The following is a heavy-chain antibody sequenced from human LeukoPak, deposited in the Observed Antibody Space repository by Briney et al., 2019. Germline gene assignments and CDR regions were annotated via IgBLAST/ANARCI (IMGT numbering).Heavy chain of an antibody. Sequence: SETLSLTCTVSGGSISSGSYYWSWIRQPAGKGLEWIGRIYTSGSTNYNPSLKSRVTISVDTSKNQFSLKLSSVTAADTAVYYCARDTTLDGSPGFFDYWGQGTLVTVSS. D-gene: IGHD1-1*01. CDR1: GGSISSGSYY. CDR2: IYTSGST. J-gene: IGHJ4*02. CDR3: ARDTTLDGSPGFFDY. V-gene: IGHV4-61*02.